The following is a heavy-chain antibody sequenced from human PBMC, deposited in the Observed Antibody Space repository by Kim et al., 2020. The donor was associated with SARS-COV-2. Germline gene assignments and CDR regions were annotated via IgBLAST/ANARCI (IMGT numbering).Heavy chain of an antibody. V-gene: IGHV3-30*18. CDR2: ISYDGSNK. J-gene: IGHJ4*02. CDR1: GFTFSSYG. CDR3: AKDVRGGPGY. Sequence: WGSLRLSCAASGFTFSSYGMHWVRQAPGKGLEWVAVISYDGSNKYYADSVKGRFTISRDNSKNTLYLQMNSLRAEDTAVYYCAKDVRGGPGYWGQGTLVTVSS. D-gene: IGHD3-10*02.